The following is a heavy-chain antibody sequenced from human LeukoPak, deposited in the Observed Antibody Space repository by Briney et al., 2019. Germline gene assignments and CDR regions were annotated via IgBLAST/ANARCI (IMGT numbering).Heavy chain of an antibody. D-gene: IGHD6-6*01. V-gene: IGHV3-23*01. Sequence: GGSLRLSCAASGFTFSSSAMSWVRQAPGKGLEWVSAISGSGGTTYYADSVKGRFTMSRDNSKNTLYLQMNSLRAEHTAVYYCPKDGYYNSSWSPHNWFDPWGKGTLVTVSS. CDR3: PKDGYYNSSWSPHNWFDP. CDR1: GFTFSSSA. CDR2: ISGSGGTT. J-gene: IGHJ5*02.